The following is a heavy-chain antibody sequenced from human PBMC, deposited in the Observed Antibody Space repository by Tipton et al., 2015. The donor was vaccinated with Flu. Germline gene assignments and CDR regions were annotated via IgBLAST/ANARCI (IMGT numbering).Heavy chain of an antibody. CDR1: GYIFTNYG. J-gene: IGHJ3*02. CDR2: INSNNGDT. V-gene: IGHV1-18*01. D-gene: IGHD6-13*01. CDR3: AKVSSSWYEDSAFDI. Sequence: QSGAEVKKPGASVTVSCKASGYIFTNYGITWVRQAPGQGLEWVGWINSNNGDTKYAQKFQGRVTMTTDTSTTTGYMELRSLRSDDTAVYYCAKVSSSWYEDSAFDIWGQGTMVTVSS.